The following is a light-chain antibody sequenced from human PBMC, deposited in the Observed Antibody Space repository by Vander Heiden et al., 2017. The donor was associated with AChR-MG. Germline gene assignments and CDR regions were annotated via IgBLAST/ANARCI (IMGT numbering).Light chain of an antibody. CDR2: SNN. J-gene: IGLJ3*02. CDR1: SSNSGSNT. CDR3: AAWDDSLNGLWV. V-gene: IGLV1-44*01. Sequence: QSVLTQPPSASGHPGQRVTISCSGSSSNSGSNTVNWYQQLPGTAPKLLIYSNNQRPSGVPDRFSGSKSGTSASLAISGLQSEDEADYYCAAWDDSLNGLWVFGGGTKLTVL.